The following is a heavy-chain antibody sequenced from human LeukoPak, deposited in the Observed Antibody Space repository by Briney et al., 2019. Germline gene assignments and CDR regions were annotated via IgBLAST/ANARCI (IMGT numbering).Heavy chain of an antibody. V-gene: IGHV1-18*01. CDR1: GYTFTSYG. D-gene: IGHD5-12*01. CDR3: AGEHTPVWWLRRWAGYYMDV. CDR2: ISAYNGNT. J-gene: IGHJ6*03. Sequence: ASVKVSCKASGYTFTSYGISWVRQAPGQGLEWMGWISAYNGNTNYAQKLQGRVTMTTDTSTSTAYMELRSLRSDDTAVYYCAGEHTPVWWLRRWAGYYMDVWGKGTTVTISS.